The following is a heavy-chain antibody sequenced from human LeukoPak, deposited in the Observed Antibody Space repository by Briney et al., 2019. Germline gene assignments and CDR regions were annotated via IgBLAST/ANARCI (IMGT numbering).Heavy chain of an antibody. V-gene: IGHV4-61*05. D-gene: IGHD1-26*01. CDR3: ARAVGATLNYFDY. CDR1: GDSISSTNYY. Sequence: SETLSLTCTVSGDSISSTNYYWGWIRQPPGKGLEWIGYIYYSGSTNYNPSLKSRVTISVDTSKNQFSLKLSSVTAADTAVYYCARAVGATLNYFDYWGQGTLVTVSS. CDR2: IYYSGST. J-gene: IGHJ4*02.